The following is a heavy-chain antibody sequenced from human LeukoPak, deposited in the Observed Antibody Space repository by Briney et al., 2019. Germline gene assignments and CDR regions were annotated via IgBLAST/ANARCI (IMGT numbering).Heavy chain of an antibody. CDR3: AADLSNPRMGASYLDS. J-gene: IGHJ5*01. CDR2: MNPNSGNT. D-gene: IGHD3-16*01. V-gene: IGHV1-8*01. Sequence: ASVKVSCKASGYTFTSYDINWVRQATGQGLEWMGWMNPNSGNTGYAQKIQGRVTMTRNTSISTAYMELRSLTSEDTAVYYCAADLSNPRMGASYLDSWGQGTLVTVSS. CDR1: GYTFTSYD.